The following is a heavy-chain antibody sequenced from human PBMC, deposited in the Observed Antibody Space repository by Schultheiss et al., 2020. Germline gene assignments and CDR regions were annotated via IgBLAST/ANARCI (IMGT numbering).Heavy chain of an antibody. J-gene: IGHJ2*01. CDR3: ATVQTPNSSAWYGYFDL. CDR1: GGSISSYY. Sequence: SETLSLTCTVSGGSISSYYWSWIRQPPGKGLEWIGYIYYSGSTNYNPSLKSRVTISVDTSKNQFSLKLSSVTAADTAVYYCATVQTPNSSAWYGYFDLWGRGTLVNVYS. D-gene: IGHD3-22*01. V-gene: IGHV4-59*01. CDR2: IYYSGST.